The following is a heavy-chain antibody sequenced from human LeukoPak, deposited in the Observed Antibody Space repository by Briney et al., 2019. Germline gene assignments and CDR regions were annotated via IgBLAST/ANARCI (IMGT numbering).Heavy chain of an antibody. CDR3: ARTYSSSLYYFDY. CDR2: IYYSGST. J-gene: IGHJ4*02. CDR1: GGSISSYS. V-gene: IGHV4-59*01. Sequence: SETLSVTCTVPGGSISSYSWSWIWQPPGKGLAWIGYIYYSGSTNYNPSLKSRVTISVDTSKNQFSLKLSSVTAADTAVYYCARTYSSSLYYFDYWGQGTLVTVSS. D-gene: IGHD6-6*01.